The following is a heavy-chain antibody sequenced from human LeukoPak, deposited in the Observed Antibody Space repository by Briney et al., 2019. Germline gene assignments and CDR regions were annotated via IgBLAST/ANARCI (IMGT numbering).Heavy chain of an antibody. CDR2: ISYDGSNK. CDR1: GFTFSSYG. CDR3: AKDRVRGGLNWFDP. Sequence: PGGSPRLSCAASGFTFSSYGMHWVRQAPGKGLEWVAVISYDGSNKYYADSVKGRFTISRDNSKNTLYLQMNSLRAEDTAVYYCAKDRVRGGLNWFDPWGQGTLVTVSS. D-gene: IGHD3-10*01. V-gene: IGHV3-30*18. J-gene: IGHJ5*02.